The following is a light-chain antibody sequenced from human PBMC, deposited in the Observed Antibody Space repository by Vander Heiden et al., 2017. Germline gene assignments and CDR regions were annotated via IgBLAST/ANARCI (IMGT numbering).Light chain of an antibody. CDR1: QSINRY. CDR2: DAS. CDR3: QQRFNWPPLT. V-gene: IGKV3-11*01. Sequence: EIVLTQPPATLSLSPGERATLSCRASQSINRYLPWYQQIPGQAPRLLIYDASNRATGIPARFSGSGSGTDFTLTISSLEPEDFAVYYCQQRFNWPPLTFGGGTKVDMK. J-gene: IGKJ4*01.